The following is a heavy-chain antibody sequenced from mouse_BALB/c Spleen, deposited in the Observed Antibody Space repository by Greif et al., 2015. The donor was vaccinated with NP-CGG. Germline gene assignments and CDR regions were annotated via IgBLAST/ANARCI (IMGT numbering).Heavy chain of an antibody. V-gene: IGHV5-6-4*01. Sequence: VQLKESGGGLVKPGGSLKLSCAASGFTFSSYTMSWVRQTPEKRLEWVATISSGGSYTYYPDSVKGRFTISRDNAKNTLYLQMSSLKSEDTAMYYCTRDGDYDAFFDYWGQGTTLTVSS. CDR2: ISSGGSYT. J-gene: IGHJ2*01. CDR1: GFTFSSYT. CDR3: TRDGDYDAFFDY. D-gene: IGHD2-4*01.